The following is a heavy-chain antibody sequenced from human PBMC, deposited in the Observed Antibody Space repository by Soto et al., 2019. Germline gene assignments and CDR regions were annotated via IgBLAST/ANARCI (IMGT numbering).Heavy chain of an antibody. Sequence: GGSLRLSCAASGITFRNFEMNWVRQAPGKGLEWVSYISSTGSTKYYADSVKGRFTISRDNDKNSLYLQMESLRAEDTAVYYCARVGSIAAAGTPDYWGQGTLVTVSS. CDR1: GITFRNFE. CDR2: ISSTGSTK. CDR3: ARVGSIAAAGTPDY. V-gene: IGHV3-48*03. J-gene: IGHJ4*02. D-gene: IGHD6-13*01.